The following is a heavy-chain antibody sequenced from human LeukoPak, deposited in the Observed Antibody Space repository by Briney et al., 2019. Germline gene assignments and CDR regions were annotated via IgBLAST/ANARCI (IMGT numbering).Heavy chain of an antibody. V-gene: IGHV4-39*01. CDR2: IYYSGST. Sequence: PSETLSLTCTVSGGSISSSSYYWGWIRQPPGKGLEWIGSIYYSGSTYYNPSLKSRVTISVDTSKNQFSLKLSSVTAADTALYYYARHFVGAAAGGNWFDPWGQGTLVTVSS. CDR3: ARHFVGAAAGGNWFDP. D-gene: IGHD6-13*01. CDR1: GGSISSSSYY. J-gene: IGHJ5*02.